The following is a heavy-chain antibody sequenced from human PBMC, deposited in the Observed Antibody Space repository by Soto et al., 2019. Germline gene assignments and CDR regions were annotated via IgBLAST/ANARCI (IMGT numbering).Heavy chain of an antibody. J-gene: IGHJ5*02. CDR1: GGSISSGGYY. Sequence: SETLSLTCTVSGGSISSGGYYWSWIRQHPGKGLEWIGYIYYSGSTYYNPSLKSRVTISVDTSKNQFSLKLSSVTAADTAVYYCASSPRSAGTGLNGDWFDPWGQGTLVTVSS. CDR2: IYYSGST. V-gene: IGHV4-31*03. CDR3: ASSPRSAGTGLNGDWFDP. D-gene: IGHD6-19*01.